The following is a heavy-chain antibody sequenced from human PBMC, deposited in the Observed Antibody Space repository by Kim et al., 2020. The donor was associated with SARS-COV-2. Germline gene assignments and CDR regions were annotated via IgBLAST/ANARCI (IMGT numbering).Heavy chain of an antibody. CDR1: GFTFSSYS. J-gene: IGHJ4*02. CDR3: ARDPLEGGPIDY. CDR2: ISSSSSYI. V-gene: IGHV3-21*01. D-gene: IGHD1-26*01. Sequence: GGSLRLSCAASGFTFSSYSMNWVRQAPGKGLEWVSSISSSSSYIYYADSVKGRFTISRDNAKNSLYLQMNSLRAEDTAVYYCARDPLEGGPIDYWGQGTLVTVSS.